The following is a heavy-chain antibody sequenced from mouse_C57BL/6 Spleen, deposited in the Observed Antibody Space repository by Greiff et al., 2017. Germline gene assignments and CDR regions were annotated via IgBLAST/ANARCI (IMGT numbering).Heavy chain of an antibody. CDR3: VYYYGSSPFFDV. Sequence: VQLQQPGAELVRPGTSVKLSCKASGYTFTSYWMHWVKQRPGQGLEWIGVIDPSDSYTNYNHKFKGKATLTVDTSSSTAYMQLSSLTSEDAAVYYCVYYYGSSPFFDVWGTGTTVTVSS. CDR2: IDPSDSYT. D-gene: IGHD1-1*01. J-gene: IGHJ1*03. V-gene: IGHV1-59*01. CDR1: GYTFTSYW.